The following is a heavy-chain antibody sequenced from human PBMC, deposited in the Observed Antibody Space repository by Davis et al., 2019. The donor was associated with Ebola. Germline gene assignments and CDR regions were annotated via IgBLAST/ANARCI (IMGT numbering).Heavy chain of an antibody. Sequence: SRDNSKNTLYLQMNSLRAEDTAVYYCAKDRWTTVTTFAFDIWGQGTMVTVSS. CDR3: AKDRWTTVTTFAFDI. V-gene: IGHV3-30*02. J-gene: IGHJ3*02. D-gene: IGHD4-17*01.